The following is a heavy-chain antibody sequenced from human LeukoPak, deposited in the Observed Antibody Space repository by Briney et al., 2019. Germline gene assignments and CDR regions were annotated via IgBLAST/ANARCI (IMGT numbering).Heavy chain of an antibody. J-gene: IGHJ6*02. CDR2: ISGSGDNT. Sequence: GGSLRLSCAASGFTFSSYAIGWVRQAPGKGLEWVSTISGSGDNTYYTDSVKGRSTISRDHSKNTLYLQMNRLRAEGTALYYCAKDYYGSGYYYYGLDVWGQGTTVTVSS. CDR3: AKDYYGSGYYYYGLDV. CDR1: GFTFSSYA. D-gene: IGHD3-10*01. V-gene: IGHV3-23*01.